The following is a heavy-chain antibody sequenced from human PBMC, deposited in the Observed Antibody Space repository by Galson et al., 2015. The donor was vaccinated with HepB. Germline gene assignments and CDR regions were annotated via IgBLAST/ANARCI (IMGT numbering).Heavy chain of an antibody. D-gene: IGHD2-15*01. J-gene: IGHJ4*02. CDR2: ISVGGST. V-gene: IGHV3-23*01. CDR1: GFTFSSYA. Sequence: SLRLSCAASGFTFSSYALSWVRQAPGEGLEWVSAISVGGSTNYADYVKGRFTISRDSSKNTVYLQMNSLRAEDTALYYCAKRYTTSSGGHFDYWGQGALVTVSS. CDR3: AKRYTTSSGGHFDY.